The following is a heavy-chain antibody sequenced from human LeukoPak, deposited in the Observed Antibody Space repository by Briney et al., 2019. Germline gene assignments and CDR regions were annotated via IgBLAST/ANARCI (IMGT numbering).Heavy chain of an antibody. CDR3: ARDPKKYYGGDAFDI. CDR1: GFTFSSYG. Sequence: GRSLRLSCAASGFTFSSYGMHWVRQAPGKGLEWVADIWYDGSNKYYADSVKGRFTISRDNSKNTLYLQMNSLRAEDTAVYYCARDPKKYYGGDAFDIWGQGTMVTVSS. J-gene: IGHJ3*02. V-gene: IGHV3-33*01. D-gene: IGHD3-10*01. CDR2: IWYDGSNK.